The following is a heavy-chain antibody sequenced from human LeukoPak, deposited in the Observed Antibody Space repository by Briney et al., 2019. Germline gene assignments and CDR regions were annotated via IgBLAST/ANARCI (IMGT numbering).Heavy chain of an antibody. V-gene: IGHV1-2*02. J-gene: IGHJ4*02. Sequence: ASVKVSCKASGYTFTSYDINWVRQATGQGLEWMGWINPNSGGTNYAQKFQGRVTMTRDTSISTAYMELSRLRSDDTAVYYCARSGNTPGDYFDYWGQGTLVTVSS. CDR3: ARSGNTPGDYFDY. CDR2: INPNSGGT. CDR1: GYTFTSYD. D-gene: IGHD3-10*01.